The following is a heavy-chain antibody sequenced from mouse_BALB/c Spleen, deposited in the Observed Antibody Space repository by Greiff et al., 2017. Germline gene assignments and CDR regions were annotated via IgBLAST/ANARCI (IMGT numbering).Heavy chain of an antibody. CDR2: IWAGGST. J-gene: IGHJ4*01. D-gene: IGHD2-3*01. CDR3: ARDYDGYYGYYAMDY. Sequence: QVQLKESGPGLVAPSQSLSITCTVSGFSLTSYGVHWVRQPPGQGLAWLGVIWAGGSTTYNSALMSRLSISKDNSKSQVFLKMNSLQTDDTAMYYCARDYDGYYGYYAMDYWGQGTSVTVSS. CDR1: GFSLTSYG. V-gene: IGHV2-9*02.